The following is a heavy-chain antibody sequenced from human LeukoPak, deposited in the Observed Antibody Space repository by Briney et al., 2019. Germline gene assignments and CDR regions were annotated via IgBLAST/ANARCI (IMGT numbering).Heavy chain of an antibody. D-gene: IGHD1-26*01. V-gene: IGHV3-30-3*01. CDR1: GFTFSSYA. CDR3: AREGQYSGSPFDYYYCYMDV. CDR2: ISYDGSNK. Sequence: GGSLRLSCAASGFTFSSYAMHWVRQAPGKGLEWVAVISYDGSNKYYADSVKGRFTISRDNSKNTLYLQMNSLRAEDTAVYYCAREGQYSGSPFDYYYCYMDVWGKGTTVTVSS. J-gene: IGHJ6*03.